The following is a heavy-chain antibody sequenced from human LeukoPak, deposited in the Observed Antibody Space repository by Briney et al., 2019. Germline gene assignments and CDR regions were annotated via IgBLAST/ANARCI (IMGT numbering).Heavy chain of an antibody. CDR1: GYTFTSHD. J-gene: IGHJ5*02. D-gene: IGHD6-13*01. CDR3: ARRRGAGDTSRNWFDP. V-gene: IGHV1-8*01. CDR2: VNPNSGNS. Sequence: ASVKVSCKASGYTFTSHDINWVRQATGQGLEWMGWVNPNSGNSASAQKFQGRVTMTRSTSINTVYMELSSLTSEDTAVYYCARRRGAGDTSRNWFDPWGQGTQVTVSS.